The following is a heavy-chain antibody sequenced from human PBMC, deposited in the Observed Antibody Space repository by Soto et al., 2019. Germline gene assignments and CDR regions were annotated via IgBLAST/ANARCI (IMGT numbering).Heavy chain of an antibody. CDR2: IIPIFGTA. J-gene: IGHJ4*02. V-gene: IGHV1-69*01. Sequence: QVQLVQSGAEVKKPGSSVKVSCKASGGTFSSYAISWVRQAPGQGLEWMGGIIPIFGTANYAQKFQGRVTITADESTITAYMELSSVRSEYTAVYYCAYDSSGYYSIDYWGQGTLVTVSS. D-gene: IGHD3-22*01. CDR1: GGTFSSYA. CDR3: AYDSSGYYSIDY.